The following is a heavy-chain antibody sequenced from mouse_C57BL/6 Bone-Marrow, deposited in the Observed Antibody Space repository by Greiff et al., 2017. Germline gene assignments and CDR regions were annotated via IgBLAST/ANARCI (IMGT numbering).Heavy chain of an antibody. J-gene: IGHJ3*01. CDR3: ARVPDSSGYFAY. D-gene: IGHD3-2*02. Sequence: EVQLQQSVAELVRPGASVKLSCTASGFNIKNTYMHWVKQRPEQGLEWIGRIGPANGNTKYAPKLQGKGTITAATSSNTPYLQLSSLTTEDTAIYYCARVPDSSGYFAYWGRGTRVTVSA. CDR2: IGPANGNT. V-gene: IGHV14-3*01. CDR1: GFNIKNTY.